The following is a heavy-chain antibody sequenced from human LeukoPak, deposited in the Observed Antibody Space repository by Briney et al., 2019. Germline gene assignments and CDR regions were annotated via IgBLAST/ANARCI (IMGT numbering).Heavy chain of an antibody. CDR2: IYTSGST. CDR1: GGSISSYY. D-gene: IGHD3-10*01. J-gene: IGHJ6*03. Sequence: PSETLSLTCTVSGGSISSYYWSWIRQPAGKGLEWIGRIYTSGSTNYNPSLKSRVTMSVGTSKNQFSLKLSSVTAADTAVYYCARDQSLYYGSGSYGYYYYYYMDVWGKGTTVTVSS. CDR3: ARDQSLYYGSGSYGYYYYYYMDV. V-gene: IGHV4-4*07.